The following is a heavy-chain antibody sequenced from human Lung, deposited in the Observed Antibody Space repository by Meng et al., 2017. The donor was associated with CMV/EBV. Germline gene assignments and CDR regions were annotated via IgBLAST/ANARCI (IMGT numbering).Heavy chain of an antibody. CDR1: GFTFSGYY. D-gene: IGHD7-27*01. Sequence: SCAASGFTFSGYYMSWIRQAPGKGLEWLSYITYTGDAIYYADSVKGRFTVSRDNAKNSLYLQMNNLRAEDTAVYYCARGSNWGGSHWGQGTMVTVSS. V-gene: IGHV3-11*01. J-gene: IGHJ4*01. CDR2: ITYTGDAI. CDR3: ARGSNWGGSH.